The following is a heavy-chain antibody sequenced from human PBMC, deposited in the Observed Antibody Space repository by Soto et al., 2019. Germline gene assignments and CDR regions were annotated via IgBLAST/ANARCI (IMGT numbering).Heavy chain of an antibody. CDR3: ARKKSGYYYDSSGYYYFDY. CDR1: GYTFTSYY. Sequence: GGSVKVSCKAYGYTFTSYYMPWVRQAPGQGLEWMGIINPSGGSTSYAQKFQGRVTMTRDTSTSTVYMELSSLRSEDTAVYYCARKKSGYYYDSSGYYYFDYWGQGTLVTVSS. V-gene: IGHV1-46*01. J-gene: IGHJ4*02. D-gene: IGHD3-22*01. CDR2: INPSGGST.